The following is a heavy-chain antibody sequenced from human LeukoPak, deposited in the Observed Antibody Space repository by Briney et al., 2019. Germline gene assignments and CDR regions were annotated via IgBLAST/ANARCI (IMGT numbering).Heavy chain of an antibody. J-gene: IGHJ5*02. V-gene: IGHV4-61*02. CDR1: GGSISSGSYY. D-gene: IGHD2-15*01. CDR2: IYTSGST. CDR3: ARARSVYCSGGSCYWFDP. Sequence: SQTLSLTCTVAGGSISSGSYYWSWIRQPAGKGLEWIGRIYTSGSTNYNPSLQSRVTISVDTSKNQFSLKLSSVTAADTAVYYCARARSVYCSGGSCYWFDPWGQGTLVTVSS.